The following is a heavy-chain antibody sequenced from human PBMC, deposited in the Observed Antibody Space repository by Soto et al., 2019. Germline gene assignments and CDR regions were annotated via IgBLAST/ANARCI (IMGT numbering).Heavy chain of an antibody. J-gene: IGHJ2*01. D-gene: IGHD3-3*01. CDR3: ARAAATIFGVVIGSNWYFDL. Sequence: SVKVSCKASGGTFSSYAISWVRQAPGQGLEWMGGIIPIFGTANYAQRFQGRVTITADKSTSTAYMELSSLRSEDTAVYYCARAAATIFGVVIGSNWYFDLWGRGTLAAVSS. CDR2: IIPIFGTA. CDR1: GGTFSSYA. V-gene: IGHV1-69*06.